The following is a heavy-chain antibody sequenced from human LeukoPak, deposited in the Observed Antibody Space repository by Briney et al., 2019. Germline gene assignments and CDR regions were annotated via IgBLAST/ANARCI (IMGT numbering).Heavy chain of an antibody. CDR3: ARDSYYDILTGYSHFDY. V-gene: IGHV3-48*03. CDR1: GFTFSSYE. J-gene: IGHJ4*02. Sequence: PGGSLRLSYAASGFTFSSYEMNWVRQAPGKGLEWVSYISSSGSTIYYADSVKGRFTISRDNAKNSLYLQMNSLRAEDTAVYYCARDSYYDILTGYSHFDYWGQGTLVTVSS. D-gene: IGHD3-9*01. CDR2: ISSSGSTI.